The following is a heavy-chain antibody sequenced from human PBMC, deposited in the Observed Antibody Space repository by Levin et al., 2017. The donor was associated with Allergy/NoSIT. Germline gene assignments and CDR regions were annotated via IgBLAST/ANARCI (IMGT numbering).Heavy chain of an antibody. J-gene: IGHJ4*02. D-gene: IGHD1-26*01. CDR3: STWYAAPLPEVGTVPTF. V-gene: IGHV3-23*01. Sequence: PGGSLRLSCAGSGFIFSSYVMTWVRQAPGKGLEWVSIMSGSGESTSYADSVRGRFTISRDNSKNTLFLQMNSLRAEDTATYYCSTWYAAPLPEVGTVPTFWGQGTLVTVSS. CDR2: MSGSGEST. CDR1: GFIFSSYV.